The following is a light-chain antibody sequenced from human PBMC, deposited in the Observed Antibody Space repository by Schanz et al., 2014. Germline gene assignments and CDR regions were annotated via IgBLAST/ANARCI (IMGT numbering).Light chain of an antibody. CDR1: SSNIGSNI. Sequence: QSVLTQPPSASGTPGQRVTISCSGSSSNIGSNIVNWYQQFPGTAPTLLIYSNYQWSSGVPDRFSGSKSGTSASLAISGLQSEDEADYYCSSYTRGTTLVVFGGGTKLTVL. V-gene: IGLV1-44*01. CDR2: SNY. CDR3: SSYTRGTTLVV. J-gene: IGLJ2*01.